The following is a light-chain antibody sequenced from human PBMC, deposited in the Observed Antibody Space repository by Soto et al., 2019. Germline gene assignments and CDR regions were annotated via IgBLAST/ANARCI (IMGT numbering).Light chain of an antibody. V-gene: IGKV1-33*01. CDR3: QQYDNLWT. CDR1: QDIDNY. Sequence: DIQMTQSPSSLSAFVGDRVTITCQASQDIDNYLNWYQQKPGRAPKLLIYEASNLETGVPSRFSGSGSGTDFTFTISSLQPEDIATYYCQQYDNLWTFGQGTKVEIK. J-gene: IGKJ1*01. CDR2: EAS.